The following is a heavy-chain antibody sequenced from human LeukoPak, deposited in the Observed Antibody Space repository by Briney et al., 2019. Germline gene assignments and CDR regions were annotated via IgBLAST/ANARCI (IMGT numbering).Heavy chain of an antibody. Sequence: GGSLRLSCAASGFIFSNFGMNWVRQAPGKGLEWVSHISSRSSVMYYADSVKGRITISRDDAKNSLYLQLNSLRAEDTAVYYCAGDREHTNFFYGMDVWGQGTTVTVSS. CDR3: AGDREHTNFFYGMDV. CDR1: GFIFSNFG. J-gene: IGHJ6*02. V-gene: IGHV3-48*01. CDR2: ISSRSSVM. D-gene: IGHD1/OR15-1a*01.